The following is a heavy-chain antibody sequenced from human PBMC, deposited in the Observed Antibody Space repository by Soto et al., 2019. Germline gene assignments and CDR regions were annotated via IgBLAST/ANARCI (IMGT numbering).Heavy chain of an antibody. D-gene: IGHD4-17*01. CDR3: ASGDLTTVVSSFYYYGMDV. J-gene: IGHJ6*02. CDR1: GYSFTSYW. Sequence: GESLKISCKGSGYSFTSYWISWVRQMPGKGLEWMGRIDPSDSYTNYSPSFQGHVTISADKSISTAYLQWGSLEASDTAMYYCASGDLTTVVSSFYYYGMDVWGQGTTVTVSS. V-gene: IGHV5-10-1*01. CDR2: IDPSDSYT.